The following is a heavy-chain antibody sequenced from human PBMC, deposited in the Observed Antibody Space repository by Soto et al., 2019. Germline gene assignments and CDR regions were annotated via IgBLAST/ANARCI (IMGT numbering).Heavy chain of an antibody. CDR2: ISGTGGAA. CDR3: AKPEEVVRGFDF. CDR1: GFTFGHSA. J-gene: IGHJ4*02. Sequence: GGSLRLSCAASGFTFGHSAMSWVRQAPGKGLEWVAAISGTGGAAYYADSVKGRFTISRDNSRNTPFLQMNSLRVDDTAIYHCAKPEEVVRGFDFWGLGTLVTVPQ. V-gene: IGHV3-23*01. D-gene: IGHD3-10*01.